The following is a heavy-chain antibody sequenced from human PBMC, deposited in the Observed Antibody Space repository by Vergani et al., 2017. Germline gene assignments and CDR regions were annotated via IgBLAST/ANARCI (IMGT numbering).Heavy chain of an antibody. CDR1: GFTFSSYA. Sequence: EVQLLESGGGLVQPGGSLRLSCAASGFTFSSYAMSWVRQAPGKGLGWVSAISGSGGSTYYADPVKGRFTISRDNSKNTLYLQMNSLRAEDTAVYYCAKDGSYGSGSYPFDYWGQGTLVTVSS. J-gene: IGHJ4*02. V-gene: IGHV3-23*01. D-gene: IGHD3-10*01. CDR3: AKDGSYGSGSYPFDY. CDR2: ISGSGGST.